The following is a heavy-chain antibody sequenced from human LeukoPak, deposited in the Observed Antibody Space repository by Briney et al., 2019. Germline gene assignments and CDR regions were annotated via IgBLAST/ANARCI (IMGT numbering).Heavy chain of an antibody. CDR1: GYSFTNYG. V-gene: IGHV1-18*01. J-gene: IGHJ4*02. D-gene: IGHD2-2*01. CDR2: ISAYNGNT. Sequence: GASVKVSCKASGYSFTNYGISWVRQAPGQGLEWMGWISAYNGNTNYAQKLQGRVTMTTDTSTSTAYMELRSLRSDDTAVYYCARDFPLIVVPAAGFPIDYWGQGTLVTVSS. CDR3: ARDFPLIVVPAAGFPIDY.